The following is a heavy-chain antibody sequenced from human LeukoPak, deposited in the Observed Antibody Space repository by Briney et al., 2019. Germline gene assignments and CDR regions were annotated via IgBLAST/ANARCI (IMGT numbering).Heavy chain of an antibody. Sequence: SQTLSLTCAVSGGSISSGGYSWSWVRQPPGKGLEWIGYIYHSGSTYYNPSLKSRVTISVDRSKNQFSLKLSSVTAADTAVYYCARVGGYSGPDAFDIWGQGTMVTVSS. D-gene: IGHD5-12*01. CDR1: GGSISSGGYS. CDR3: ARVGGYSGPDAFDI. J-gene: IGHJ3*02. V-gene: IGHV4-30-2*01. CDR2: IYHSGST.